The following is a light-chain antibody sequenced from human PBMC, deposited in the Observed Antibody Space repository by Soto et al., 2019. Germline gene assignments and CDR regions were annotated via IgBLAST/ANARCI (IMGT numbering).Light chain of an antibody. J-gene: IGLJ2*01. CDR1: KLGDKY. CDR2: QDT. Sequence: SYELTQPPSVSVSPGQTASITCSGDKLGDKYACWYQQKPGQSPVLVIYQDTKRPSGIPERFSGSNSGSTATLTISGTQVTDEADYYCQAWDSSTALVFGGGTKLTVL. V-gene: IGLV3-1*01. CDR3: QAWDSSTALV.